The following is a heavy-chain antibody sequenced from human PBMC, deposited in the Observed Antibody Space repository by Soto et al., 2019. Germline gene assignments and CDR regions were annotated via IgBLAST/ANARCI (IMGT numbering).Heavy chain of an antibody. CDR2: ISSSSSTI. CDR3: AMTSFEVLRYFDWFDAFDI. V-gene: IGHV3-48*01. Sequence: EVQLVESGGGLVQPGGSLRLSCAASGFTFSSYSMNWVRQAPGKGLEWVSYISSSSSTIYYADSVKGRFTNSRDNAKNKLYSQMNSLRAEDKAVYYCAMTSFEVLRYFDWFDAFDIWGQGTMVTVAS. J-gene: IGHJ3*02. D-gene: IGHD3-9*01. CDR1: GFTFSSYS.